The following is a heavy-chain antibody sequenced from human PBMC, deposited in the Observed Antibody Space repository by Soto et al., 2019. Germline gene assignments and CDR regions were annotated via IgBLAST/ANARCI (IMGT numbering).Heavy chain of an antibody. CDR2: IYYSGST. CDR1: GGSISSGGYY. Sequence: SETLSLTCTVSGGSISSGGYYWSWIRQHPGKGLEWIGYIYYSGSTYYNPSLKSRVTISVDTSKNQFSLKLNSVTAADTAVYYCASFWSGYYGYFDYWGQGTQVTVSS. D-gene: IGHD3-3*01. CDR3: ASFWSGYYGYFDY. J-gene: IGHJ4*02. V-gene: IGHV4-31*03.